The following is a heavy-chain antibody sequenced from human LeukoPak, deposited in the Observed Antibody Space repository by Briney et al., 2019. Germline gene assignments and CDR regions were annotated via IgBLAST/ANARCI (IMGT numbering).Heavy chain of an antibody. D-gene: IGHD3-3*01. J-gene: IGHJ3*02. V-gene: IGHV1-2*02. CDR2: INPSSGGT. CDR3: ARGGRFLEWDDAFDI. Sequence: ASVKVSCKASGYTFTGYYMHWVRQAPGQGLEWMGWINPSSGGTNYAQKFQGRVTMTRDTSISTAYMELSRLRSGDTAVYYCARGGRFLEWDDAFDIWGQGTMVTVSS. CDR1: GYTFTGYY.